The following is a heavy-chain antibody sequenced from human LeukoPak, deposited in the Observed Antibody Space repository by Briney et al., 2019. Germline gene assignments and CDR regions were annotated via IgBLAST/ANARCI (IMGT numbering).Heavy chain of an antibody. CDR3: ARDSRGSYYAAFDI. J-gene: IGHJ3*02. D-gene: IGHD1-26*01. CDR1: GGSISSYY. V-gene: IGHV4-59*01. Sequence: SETLSLTCTVSGGSISSYYWSWIRQPPGKGLEWIGYIYYSGSTNYNPSLKSRVTISVDTSKNQFSLKLSSVTAADTAVYYCARDSRGSYYAAFDIWGQGTMVTVSS. CDR2: IYYSGST.